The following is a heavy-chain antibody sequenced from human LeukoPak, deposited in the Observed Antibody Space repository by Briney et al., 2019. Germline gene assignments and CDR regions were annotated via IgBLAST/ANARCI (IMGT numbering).Heavy chain of an antibody. V-gene: IGHV4-34*01. CDR2: INHSGST. Sequence: PSETLSLTCAVYGGSFSGYYWSWTRQPPGKGLEWIGEINHSGSTNYNPSLKSRVTISVDTSKNQFSLKLSSVTAADTAVYYCARHRLAKFYYYYYYYMDVWGKGTTVTISS. CDR1: GGSFSGYY. J-gene: IGHJ6*03. D-gene: IGHD3-9*01. CDR3: ARHRLAKFYYYYYYYMDV.